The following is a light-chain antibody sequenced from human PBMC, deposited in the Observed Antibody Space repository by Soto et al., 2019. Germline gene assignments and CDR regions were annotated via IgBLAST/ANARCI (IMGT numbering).Light chain of an antibody. CDR3: QQRTNWPIT. V-gene: IGKV3D-20*02. CDR1: QSASTSY. J-gene: IGKJ5*01. CDR2: GAS. Sequence: IVLTQSPGTLSLSPGERATLSCRASQSASTSYLAWYQQKPAQAPRLLIYGASSRATGIPDRFSGSGSGTDFTLTISRLEAEDFAVYYCQQRTNWPITFGQGTRLEIK.